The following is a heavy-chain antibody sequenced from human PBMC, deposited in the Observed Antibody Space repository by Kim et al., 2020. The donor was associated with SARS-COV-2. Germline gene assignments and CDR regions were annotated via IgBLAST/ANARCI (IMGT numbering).Heavy chain of an antibody. Sequence: ASVKVSCKASGYTFTGYYMHWVRQAPGQGLEWMGWINPNSGGTNYAQKFQGRVTMTRDTSISTAYMELSRLRSDDTAVYYCASFRVGGVRGVIERLDYWGQEPLAPFSS. CDR3: ASFRVGGVRGVIERLDY. D-gene: IGHD3-10*01. CDR1: GYTFTGYY. CDR2: INPNSGGT. J-gene: IGHJ4*02. V-gene: IGHV1-2*02.